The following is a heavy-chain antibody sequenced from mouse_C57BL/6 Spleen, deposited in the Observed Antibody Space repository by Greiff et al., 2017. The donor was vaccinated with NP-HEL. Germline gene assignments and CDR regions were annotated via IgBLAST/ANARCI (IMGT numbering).Heavy chain of an antibody. CDR2: ISDGGSYT. V-gene: IGHV5-4*01. CDR1: GFTFSSYA. D-gene: IGHD1-1*01. J-gene: IGHJ2*01. Sequence: EVQLVESGGGLVKPGGSLKLSCAASGFTFSSYAMSWVRQTPEKRLEWVATISDGGSYTYYPDNVKGRFTISRDNAKNNLYLQMSHLKSEDTAMYYCASRAEVVASYYLDYWGQGTTLTVSS. CDR3: ASRAEVVASYYLDY.